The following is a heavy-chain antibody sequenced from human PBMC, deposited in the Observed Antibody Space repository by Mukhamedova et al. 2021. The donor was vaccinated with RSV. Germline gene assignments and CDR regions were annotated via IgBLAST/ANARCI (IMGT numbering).Heavy chain of an antibody. J-gene: IGHJ4*02. CDR3: TSGGCTKTSCYIIDY. D-gene: IGHD2-2*01. V-gene: IGHV3-74*03. Sequence: VRQDPGKGLVWVSHINTDGSGTKYADSVKGRFTISRDNSKNTLYLQMNSLRAEDTAVYYCTSGGCTKTSCYIIDYWGQGALVTV. CDR2: INTDGSGT.